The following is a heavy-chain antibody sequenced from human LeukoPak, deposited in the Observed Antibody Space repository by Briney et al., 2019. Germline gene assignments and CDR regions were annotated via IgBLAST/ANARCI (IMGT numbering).Heavy chain of an antibody. D-gene: IGHD2-15*01. CDR3: AGGLYCSGGSCYLYYFDY. Sequence: ASVKVSCKASGYTFTSYDINGVRQATGQGLEWMGWMNPNSGNTGYAQKFQGRVTITRNTSISTAYMELSSLRSEDTAVYYCAGGLYCSGGSCYLYYFDYWGQGTLVTVSS. CDR1: GYTFTSYD. J-gene: IGHJ4*02. CDR2: MNPNSGNT. V-gene: IGHV1-8*03.